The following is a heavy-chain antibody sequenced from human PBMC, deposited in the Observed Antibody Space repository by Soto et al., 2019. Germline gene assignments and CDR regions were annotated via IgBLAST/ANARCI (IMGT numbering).Heavy chain of an antibody. Sequence: ASVRVSCKASGYTFTGYYMHWVRQAPGQGLEWMGWINPNSGGTNYAQKFQGWVTMTRDTSISTAYMELSRLRSDDTAVYYCARSTYGSGSYYNGSRRFSNAFDIWGQGTMVPVSS. CDR2: INPNSGGT. CDR3: ARSTYGSGSYYNGSRRFSNAFDI. CDR1: GYTFTGYY. D-gene: IGHD3-10*01. V-gene: IGHV1-2*04. J-gene: IGHJ3*02.